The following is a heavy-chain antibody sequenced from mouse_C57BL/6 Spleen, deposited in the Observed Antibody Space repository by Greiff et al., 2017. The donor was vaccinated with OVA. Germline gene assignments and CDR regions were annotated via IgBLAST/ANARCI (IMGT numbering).Heavy chain of an antibody. V-gene: IGHV1-82*01. Sequence: VQLQQSGPELVKPGASVKISCKASGYAFSSSWMNWVKQRPGKGLEWIGRIYPGDGDTNYNGKFKGKATLTADKSSSTAYMQLSSLTSMSSAVSFFARSSFYGDYFAYWGQGTTLTVSS. CDR1: GYAFSSSW. J-gene: IGHJ2*01. D-gene: IGHD1-1*01. CDR3: ARSSFYGDYFAY. CDR2: IYPGDGDT.